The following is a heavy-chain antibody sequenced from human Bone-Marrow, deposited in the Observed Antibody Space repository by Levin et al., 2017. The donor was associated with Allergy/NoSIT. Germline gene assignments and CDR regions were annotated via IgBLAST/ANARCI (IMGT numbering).Heavy chain of an antibody. CDR2: IYPGDSDT. D-gene: IGHD2-2*01. CDR3: ATASPRYCSSTSCYPPFDY. Sequence: GESLKISCKGSGYSFTSYWIGWVRQMPGKGLEWMGIIYPGDSDTRYSPSFQGQVTISADKSISTAYLQWSSLKASDTAMYYCATASPRYCSSTSCYPPFDYWGQGTLVTVSS. V-gene: IGHV5-51*01. CDR1: GYSFTSYW. J-gene: IGHJ4*02.